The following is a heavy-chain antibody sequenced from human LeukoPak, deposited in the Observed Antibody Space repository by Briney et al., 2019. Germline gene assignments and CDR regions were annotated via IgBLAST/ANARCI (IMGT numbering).Heavy chain of an antibody. Sequence: PGGSLRFSCAASGFTFSSYSMNWVRQAPGKGLEWVSYISGGSRTIYYADSVKGRFTISRDNAKNSLYLQMNSLRDEDTAVFYCARVSGWSGTYRFDYWGQGTLVTVSS. CDR2: ISGGSRTI. V-gene: IGHV3-48*02. CDR3: ARVSGWSGTYRFDY. J-gene: IGHJ4*02. D-gene: IGHD3-10*01. CDR1: GFTFSSYS.